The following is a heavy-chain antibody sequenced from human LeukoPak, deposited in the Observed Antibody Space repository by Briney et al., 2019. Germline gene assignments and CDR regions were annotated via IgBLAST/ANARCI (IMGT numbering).Heavy chain of an antibody. CDR1: GGSISTSSYY. J-gene: IGHJ5*02. CDR2: IHYSGRT. V-gene: IGHV4-39*01. D-gene: IGHD1-26*01. Sequence: SETLSLTCTVSGGSISTSSYYWGWIRQPPAKGLEWIGTIHYSGRTYYNPSLKSRVTISVDTPKNQFSLKMSSVTAADTAMYYCARNSGNYLGWFDPWGQGTLVTVSS. CDR3: ARNSGNYLGWFDP.